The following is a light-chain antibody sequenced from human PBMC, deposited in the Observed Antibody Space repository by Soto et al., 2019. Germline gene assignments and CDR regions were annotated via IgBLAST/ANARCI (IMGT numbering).Light chain of an antibody. CDR2: GVS. V-gene: IGKV3-20*01. CDR3: QQYVTSSPRT. CDR1: QSVNTKY. Sequence: EIVLTQSPGTLSLSPGERATLSCRASQSVNTKYLAWYQQKPGQAPRLLISGVSSRATGIPDRFSGSGSGTDFILTITRLEPEDFAVYYCQQYVTSSPRTFGQGTKVEIK. J-gene: IGKJ1*01.